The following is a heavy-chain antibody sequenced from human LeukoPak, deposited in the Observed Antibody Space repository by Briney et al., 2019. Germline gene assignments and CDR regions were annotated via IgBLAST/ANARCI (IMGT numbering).Heavy chain of an antibody. CDR1: VGSISSSSYY. CDR3: ASFRWLALYYFDY. Sequence: KPSETLSLTCTVSVGSISSSSYYWGWIRQPPGKGLEWIGSIYYSGSTYYNPSLKSRVTISVDTSKNQFSLKLSSVTAADTAVYYCASFRWLALYYFDYWGQGTLVTVSS. CDR2: IYYSGST. V-gene: IGHV4-39*01. J-gene: IGHJ4*02. D-gene: IGHD6-19*01.